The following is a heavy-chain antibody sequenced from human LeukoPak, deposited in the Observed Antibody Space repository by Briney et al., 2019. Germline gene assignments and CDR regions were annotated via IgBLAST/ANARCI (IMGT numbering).Heavy chain of an antibody. V-gene: IGHV4-39*01. CDR3: ARRGYSGYAIDY. CDR2: IYYSGRT. CDR1: AGSISSSNYY. D-gene: IGHD5-12*01. J-gene: IGHJ4*02. Sequence: SSETLSLTCTVSAGSISSSNYYWGWIRQPPGKGLEWIGSIYYSGRTYYNPSLKSRVTISVNTSKKQFSLKLSSVTAADTAVYYCARRGYSGYAIDYWGQGTLVTVSS.